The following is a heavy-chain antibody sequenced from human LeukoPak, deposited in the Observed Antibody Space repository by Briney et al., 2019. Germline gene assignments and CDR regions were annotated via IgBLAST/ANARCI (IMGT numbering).Heavy chain of an antibody. V-gene: IGHV4-4*07. Sequence: SQRLSLTRTVSGGSISNYHSGWIRHPAPKGLWCIGQIHTSGSTNYNPPPKSLVSMSIDTREEPGSLTIRSVSAADTGFCYCARRDFSSGLSLDYWGRGTLVTVS. D-gene: IGHD3-22*01. CDR1: GGSISNYH. J-gene: IGHJ4*02. CDR3: ARRDFSSGLSLDY. CDR2: IHTSGST.